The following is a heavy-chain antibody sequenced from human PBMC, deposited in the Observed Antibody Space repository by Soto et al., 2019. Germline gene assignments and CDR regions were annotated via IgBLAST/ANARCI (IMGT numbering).Heavy chain of an antibody. J-gene: IGHJ5*02. CDR2: IFHDGNT. D-gene: IGHD2-8*02. CDR3: ARHEGWTGPDQ. CDR1: GASIGSGGW. V-gene: IGHV4-4*02. Sequence: SETLSLTCAVSGASIGSGGWWSWVRQPPGKGLEWFAEIFHDGNTNYSPSLKSRVTISVDKSQNQFSLNVYSVTAADTAVYYCARHEGWTGPDQWGQGTLVTVSS.